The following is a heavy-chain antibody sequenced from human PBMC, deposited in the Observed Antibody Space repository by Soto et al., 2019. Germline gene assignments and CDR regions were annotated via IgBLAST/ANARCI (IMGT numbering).Heavy chain of an antibody. Sequence: GGSLRLSCAASGFTFSSYWMHWVRQAPGKGLVWVSRINSDGSSTSYADSVKGRFTISRDNAKNTLYLQMNSLRAEDTAVYYCARETTVYYYYMDVWGKGTTVTVSS. V-gene: IGHV3-74*01. D-gene: IGHD4-4*01. CDR2: INSDGSST. J-gene: IGHJ6*03. CDR3: ARETTVYYYYMDV. CDR1: GFTFSSYW.